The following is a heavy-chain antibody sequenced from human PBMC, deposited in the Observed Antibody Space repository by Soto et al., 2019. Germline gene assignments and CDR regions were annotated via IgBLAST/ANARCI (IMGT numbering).Heavy chain of an antibody. CDR1: GFTFSSYG. D-gene: IGHD2-15*01. CDR3: AKGDVVVAATPTK. CDR2: ISYDGRNK. Sequence: GSLRLSCAASGFTFSSYGMPWVRQAPGKGLEGVEVISYDGRNKYYADSVKGRFTISRDNSKNTLYLQMNSLRAEDTAVYYCAKGDVVVAATPTKWGQGTLVTVSS. V-gene: IGHV3-30*18. J-gene: IGHJ4*02.